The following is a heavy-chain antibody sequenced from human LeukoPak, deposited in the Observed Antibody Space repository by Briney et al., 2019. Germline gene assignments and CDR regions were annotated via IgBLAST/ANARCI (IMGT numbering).Heavy chain of an antibody. CDR1: GFTFSSYS. D-gene: IGHD3-10*01. J-gene: IGHJ4*02. V-gene: IGHV3-21*01. CDR2: ISSTSTYI. Sequence: GGSLRLSCAASGFTFSSYSMNWVRQAPGKGPEWVSSISSTSTYIYYADSVRGRFTISRDNAKNSLYLQMSSLRAEDTAVYYCARGGRPDYWGQGTLVTVSS. CDR3: ARGGRPDY.